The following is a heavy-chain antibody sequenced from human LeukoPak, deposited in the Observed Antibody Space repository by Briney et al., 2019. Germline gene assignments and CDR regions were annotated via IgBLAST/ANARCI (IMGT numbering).Heavy chain of an antibody. V-gene: IGHV1-8*01. CDR3: AREGGNGYNHFDY. Sequence: GASVKVSCKASGYTFTSYDINWVRQATGQGLEWMGWMNPNSGNTGYAQKFQGRVTMTRSTSISTAYMELSRLRSDDTAVYYCAREGGNGYNHFDYWGQGTLVTVSS. CDR2: MNPNSGNT. D-gene: IGHD5-24*01. CDR1: GYTFTSYD. J-gene: IGHJ4*02.